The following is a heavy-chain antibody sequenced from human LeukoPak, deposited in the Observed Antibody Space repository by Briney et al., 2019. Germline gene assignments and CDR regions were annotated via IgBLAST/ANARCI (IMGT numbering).Heavy chain of an antibody. CDR1: GFTFTSYW. Sequence: PGGSLRLSCAASGFTFTSYWMHWVRQAPGKGLVWVSRINTDGSSTSYADSVKGRFTISRDNAKSSLYLQMNSLRVEDTAVYFCARGYSSSSDDFDYWGQGALVAVSS. V-gene: IGHV3-74*01. J-gene: IGHJ4*02. CDR2: INTDGSST. CDR3: ARGYSSSSDDFDY. D-gene: IGHD6-13*01.